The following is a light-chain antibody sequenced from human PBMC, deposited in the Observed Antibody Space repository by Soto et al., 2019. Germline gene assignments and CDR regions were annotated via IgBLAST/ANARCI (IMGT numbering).Light chain of an antibody. Sequence: ESVLTQSPGTLSLSAGERATLSCRASQSVRSSYLAWYQLKPGQAPRLLIYGASSRATGIPDRFSGSGSGTDFTLTISRLEPEDFAVHYCQQYDSSPSTFGQGTKVEIK. CDR2: GAS. CDR3: QQYDSSPST. J-gene: IGKJ1*01. V-gene: IGKV3-20*01. CDR1: QSVRSSY.